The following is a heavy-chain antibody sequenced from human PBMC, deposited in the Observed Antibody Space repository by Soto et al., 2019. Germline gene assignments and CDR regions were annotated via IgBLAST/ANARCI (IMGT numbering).Heavy chain of an antibody. CDR1: GDSVSSNSAA. CDR3: AREGGGYSGPFDY. CDR2: TYYRSKWYN. V-gene: IGHV6-1*01. J-gene: IGHJ4*02. Sequence: QVQLQQSGPGLVKPSQTLSLTCAISGDSVSSNSAAWNWIRQSPSRGLEWLGRTYYRSKWYNDFAVTLKRRITIKPEPSQKPVSLPLDFVTPEDTAVYYCAREGGGYSGPFDYWGQGTLVTVSS. D-gene: IGHD5-12*01.